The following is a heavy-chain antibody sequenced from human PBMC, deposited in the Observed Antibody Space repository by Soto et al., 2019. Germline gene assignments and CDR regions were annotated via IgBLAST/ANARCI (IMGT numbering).Heavy chain of an antibody. V-gene: IGHV4-59*01. CDR2: IYYSGST. CDR1: GGSISSYY. J-gene: IGHJ6*02. D-gene: IGHD4-17*01. CDR3: ARDLTVTNNYYYYYGMDV. Sequence: SETLSLTCTVSGGSISSYYWSWIRQPPGKGLEWIGYIYYSGSTNYNPSLKSRVTISVDTSKNQFSLKLSTVTAADTAVYYCARDLTVTNNYYYYYGMDVWGQGTTVTVSS.